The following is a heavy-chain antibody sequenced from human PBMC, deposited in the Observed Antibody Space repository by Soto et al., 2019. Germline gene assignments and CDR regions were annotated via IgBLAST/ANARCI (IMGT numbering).Heavy chain of an antibody. CDR1: GGTFSSYP. Sequence: QVQLVQSGAEVKKPGSSVKVSCKASGGTFSSYPISWVRQAPGQGLEWMGRIIPILGIANYAQKFQGRVTITATKSTSTAYMELSSLRSEDTAVYYCAYLVVADTGMDVWGQGTTVTVSS. J-gene: IGHJ6*02. CDR2: IIPILGIA. CDR3: AYLVVADTGMDV. V-gene: IGHV1-69*02. D-gene: IGHD2-15*01.